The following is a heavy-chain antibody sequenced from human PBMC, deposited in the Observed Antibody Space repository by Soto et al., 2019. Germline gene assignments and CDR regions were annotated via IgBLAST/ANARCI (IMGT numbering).Heavy chain of an antibody. CDR1: GGSFSGYY. V-gene: IGHV4-59*01. D-gene: IGHD2-15*01. CDR2: IYYTGSS. Sequence: SETLSLTCAVYGGSFSGYYWSWIRQPPGKGLEWIGFIYYTGSSSYNPSLKSRVTMPLDKSNNQFSLKLTSVTAADTAVYYCASAGYCSGGSCSFDPWGQGTLVTVSS. CDR3: ASAGYCSGGSCSFDP. J-gene: IGHJ5*02.